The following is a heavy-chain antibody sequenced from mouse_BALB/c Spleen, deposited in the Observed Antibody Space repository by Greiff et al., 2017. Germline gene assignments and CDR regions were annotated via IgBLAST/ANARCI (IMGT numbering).Heavy chain of an antibody. J-gene: IGHJ3*01. D-gene: IGHD1-1*01. CDR3: ARRDYGTPFAY. CDR2: ILPGSGST. V-gene: IGHV1-9*01. Sequence: QVQLKESGAELMKPGASVKISCKATGYTFSSYWIEWVKQRPGHGLEWIGEILPGSGSTNYNEKFKGKATFTADTSSNTAYMQLSSLTSEDSAVYYCARRDYGTPFAYWGQGTLVTVSA. CDR1: GYTFSSYW.